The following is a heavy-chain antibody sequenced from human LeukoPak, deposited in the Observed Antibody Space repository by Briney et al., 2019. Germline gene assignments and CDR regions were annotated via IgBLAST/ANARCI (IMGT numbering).Heavy chain of an antibody. J-gene: IGHJ4*02. V-gene: IGHV4-59*01. D-gene: IGHD4-17*01. CDR2: IYYSGST. Sequence: SETLSLTCTVSGGSISSYYWSWLRQPPGKGLEWIGYIYYSGSTNYNPSLKSRVTISVDTSKNQFSLKLSSVTAADTAVYYCARAPYGDYCDYWGQGTLVTVSS. CDR3: ARAPYGDYCDY. CDR1: GGSISSYY.